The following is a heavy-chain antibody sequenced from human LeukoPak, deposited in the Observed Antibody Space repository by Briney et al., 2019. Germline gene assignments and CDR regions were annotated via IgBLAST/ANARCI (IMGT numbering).Heavy chain of an antibody. D-gene: IGHD4-17*01. J-gene: IGHJ4*02. CDR2: ITSSSRYT. V-gene: IGHV3-21*06. Sequence: GGSLRLSCAASVFTFSTYNMNWVRQAPGKWLEWVSSITSSSRYTFYADSVKGRFTISRDNAKNSLYLQMNSLRVEDTAVYYCAKDARTNDYGDDDATDYWGQGTLVTVSS. CDR3: AKDARTNDYGDDDATDY. CDR1: VFTFSTYN.